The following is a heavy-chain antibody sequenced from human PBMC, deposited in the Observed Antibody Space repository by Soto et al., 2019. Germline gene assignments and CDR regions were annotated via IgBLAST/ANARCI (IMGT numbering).Heavy chain of an antibody. Sequence: EVQLLESGGGLVQPGGSLRLSCAASGFTLSSYAMSWVRQAPGKGLEWVSAISVSGSSTYYADSVTGRFTISRDNSKNTLYLQMNSLRAEDKAVYYCAKDPPGPAMVTWWGQGTLVTVSS. CDR1: GFTLSSYA. D-gene: IGHD5-18*01. CDR2: ISVSGSST. J-gene: IGHJ4*02. V-gene: IGHV3-23*01. CDR3: AKDPPGPAMVTW.